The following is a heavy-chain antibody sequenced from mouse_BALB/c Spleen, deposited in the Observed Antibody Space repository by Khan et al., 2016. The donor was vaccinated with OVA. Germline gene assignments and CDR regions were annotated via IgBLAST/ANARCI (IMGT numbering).Heavy chain of an antibody. V-gene: IGHV9-1*02. J-gene: IGHJ1*01. Sequence: QFQLVQSGPELKKPGETVKISCKASGYTFTNYGMNWVKQAPGKGLKWMGWINTYTGEPTYADDFKGRFAFTLETSASTAYLQINNLKNEDMATXFCARTFTTATSYFDVWGAGTTVTVSS. CDR1: GYTFTNYG. CDR2: INTYTGEP. D-gene: IGHD1-2*01. CDR3: ARTFTTATSYFDV.